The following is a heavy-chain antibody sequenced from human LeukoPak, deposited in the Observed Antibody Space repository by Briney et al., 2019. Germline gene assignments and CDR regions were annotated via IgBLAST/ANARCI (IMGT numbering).Heavy chain of an antibody. V-gene: IGHV3-23*01. D-gene: IGHD3-22*01. J-gene: IGHJ4*02. Sequence: GGSLRLSCAVSGITLSNYGMRWVRQAPGKGLEWVAGISGSGSGTYYADSVKGRFTISRDNPKHTLYLQMNSLRAEETDVYFCAKRGVVIRVILVGFHKEAYYFDSWGQGALVTVSS. CDR3: AKRGVVIRVILVGFHKEAYYFDS. CDR2: ISGSGSGT. CDR1: GITLSNYG.